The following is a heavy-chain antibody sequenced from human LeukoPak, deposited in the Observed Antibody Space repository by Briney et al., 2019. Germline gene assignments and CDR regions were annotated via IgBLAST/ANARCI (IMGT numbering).Heavy chain of an antibody. CDR3: ARRGRVSGMTTVTTSSGFDY. CDR1: GYTFTSYG. Sequence: ASVKVSCKASGYTFTSYGISWVRQAPGQGLEWMGWINTNTGNPTFAQGFTGRFVFSLDTSVSTAYLQISSLKAEDTAVFYCARRGRVSGMTTVTTSSGFDYWGQGTLVTVSS. CDR2: INTNTGNP. D-gene: IGHD4-17*01. J-gene: IGHJ4*02. V-gene: IGHV7-4-1*02.